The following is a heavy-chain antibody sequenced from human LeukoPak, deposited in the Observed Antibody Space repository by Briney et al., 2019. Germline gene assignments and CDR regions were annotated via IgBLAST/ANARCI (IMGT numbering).Heavy chain of an antibody. CDR2: IIPILGIA. Sequence: SVKVSCKASGGTFSSYTISWVRQAPGQGLEWMGRIIPILGIANYAQKFQGRVTITADKSTNTAYMELSSLRSEDTAVYYCARDHSTIFGSPPDYWGQGTLVTVSS. CDR3: ARDHSTIFGSPPDY. CDR1: GGTFSSYT. J-gene: IGHJ4*02. D-gene: IGHD3-3*01. V-gene: IGHV1-69*04.